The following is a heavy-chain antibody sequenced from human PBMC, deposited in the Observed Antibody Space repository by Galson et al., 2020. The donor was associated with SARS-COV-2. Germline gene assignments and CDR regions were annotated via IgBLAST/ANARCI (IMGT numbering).Heavy chain of an antibody. J-gene: IGHJ3*02. CDR2: IPHSGGT. D-gene: IGHD4-17*01. V-gene: IGHV4-30-2*01. CDR1: GTSISSGSYS. Sequence: SEPLSLTCAVPGTSISSGSYSWNWIRQPPGKGLEWIRYIPHSGGTYYNPSLKSRVTISGDRSKNQFSLRLSSVTAADTAVYYCARLHYGEYAPEAFDIWGPGTRVTVAS. CDR3: ARLHYGEYAPEAFDI.